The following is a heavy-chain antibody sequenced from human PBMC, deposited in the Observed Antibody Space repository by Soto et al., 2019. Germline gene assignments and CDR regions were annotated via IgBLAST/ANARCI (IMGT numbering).Heavy chain of an antibody. J-gene: IGHJ3*02. Sequence: GASVKVSCKASGYTFTSYYMHWVRQAPGQGLEWMGIINPSGGSTSYAQKFQGRVTMTRDTSTSTVYMELSSLRSEDTAVYYCAGVFRYYYDSSGSYTAFDIWGQGTMVTVSS. D-gene: IGHD3-22*01. V-gene: IGHV1-46*01. CDR2: INPSGGST. CDR1: GYTFTSYY. CDR3: AGVFRYYYDSSGSYTAFDI.